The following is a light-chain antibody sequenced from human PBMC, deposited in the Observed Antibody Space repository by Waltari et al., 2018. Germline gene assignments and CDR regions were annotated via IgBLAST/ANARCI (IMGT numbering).Light chain of an antibody. CDR3: CSYTRGSVI. CDR1: SSDVGSYNL. J-gene: IGLJ2*01. V-gene: IGLV2-23*02. CDR2: EVN. Sequence: QSALTQPASVSGSPGQSIAISCTGTSSDVGSYNLVSWYQQFPGKAPKLTLYEVNKRPSGISSRFSGSKFGNTASLTISGLQAEDEGDYYCCSYTRGSVICGGGTKLTFL.